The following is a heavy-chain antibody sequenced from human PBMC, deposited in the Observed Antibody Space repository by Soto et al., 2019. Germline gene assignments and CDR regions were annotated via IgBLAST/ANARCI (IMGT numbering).Heavy chain of an antibody. D-gene: IGHD2-2*01. V-gene: IGHV3-49*03. CDR1: GFSFGNYA. J-gene: IGHJ4*02. CDR3: SRPPNLIPADIIGGY. Sequence: GGSLRLSCTTSGFSFGNYAISWFRQAPGKGLEWVGYIRSKSFGGTPQYAASVKDRFTISRDDSNSIAYLQLNSLKTEDTAVFYCSRPPNLIPADIIGGYWGPGTLVSVSS. CDR2: IRSKSFGGTP.